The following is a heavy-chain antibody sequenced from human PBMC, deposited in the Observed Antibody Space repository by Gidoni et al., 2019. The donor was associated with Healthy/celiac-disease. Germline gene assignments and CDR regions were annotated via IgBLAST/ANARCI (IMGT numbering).Heavy chain of an antibody. CDR1: GFTFSSSA. D-gene: IGHD3-3*01. J-gene: IGHJ4*02. V-gene: IGHV3-23*01. CDR3: AKDRAFGVVNPVDF. CDR2: ISGSGGRT. Sequence: EVQLLESGGGLVQPGRSLRLSCAASGFTFSSSAMGWVRPAPGKGLEWVSVISGSGGRTYYADSVKGRFTISRDNSENTLYLQMNSLRAEDTAVYYCAKDRAFGVVNPVDFWGQGTLVTVSS.